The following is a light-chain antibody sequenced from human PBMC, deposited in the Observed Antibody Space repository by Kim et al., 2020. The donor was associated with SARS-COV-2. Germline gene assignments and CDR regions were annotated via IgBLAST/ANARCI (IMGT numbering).Light chain of an antibody. CDR2: QDS. V-gene: IGLV3-1*01. CDR1: KLGDKY. Sequence: SYELTQPPSVSVSPGQTASITCSGDKLGDKYACWYQQKPGQSPVLVIYQDSKRPSGIPERFSGSNSGNTATLTISGTQAMDEADYYCQAWDARGVFGGGT. CDR3: QAWDARGV. J-gene: IGLJ3*02.